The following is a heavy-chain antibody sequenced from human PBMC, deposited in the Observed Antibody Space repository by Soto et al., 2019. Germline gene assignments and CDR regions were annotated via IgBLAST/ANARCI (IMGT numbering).Heavy chain of an antibody. J-gene: IGHJ4*02. V-gene: IGHV1-69*02. CDR1: GGTFSSYT. CDR2: IIPILGIA. D-gene: IGHD4-17*01. Sequence: GASVKVSCKASGGTFSSYTISWVRQAPGQGLEWMGRIIPILGIANYAQKFQGRVTITADKSTSTAYMELSSLRSEDTAVYYCARIPGPVTTVTNFDYWGQGTLVTVSS. CDR3: ARIPGPVTTVTNFDY.